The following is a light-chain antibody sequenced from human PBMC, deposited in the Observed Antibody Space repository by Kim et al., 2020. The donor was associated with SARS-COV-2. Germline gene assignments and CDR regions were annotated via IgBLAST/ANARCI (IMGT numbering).Light chain of an antibody. J-gene: IGKJ2*01. CDR3: QQYNSYSHT. V-gene: IGKV1-5*01. CDR1: RSISSW. CDR2: DAS. Sequence: DIQMTQSPSTLSASVGDRVTITCRASRSISSWLAWYQQKPGKAPKLLIQDASSLESGVPSRFSGSGSGTEFTLTITSLQPDDFATYYCQQYNSYSHTFGQGTKLEI.